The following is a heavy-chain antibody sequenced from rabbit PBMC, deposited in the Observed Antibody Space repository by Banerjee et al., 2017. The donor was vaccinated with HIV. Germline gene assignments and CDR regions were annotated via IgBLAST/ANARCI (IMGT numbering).Heavy chain of an antibody. J-gene: IGHJ4*01. Sequence: QEQLVEYGGDLVQPEGSLTLTCTASGFDLSSDYYMCWVRQAPGKGLEWIACIYAGSSGSTYYASWAKGRFTISTTSSTTVILQMTSLTAADTATYFCARGDGGYGYASNLWGPGTLVTVS. V-gene: IGHV1S45*01. D-gene: IGHD6-1*01. CDR2: IYAGSSGST. CDR3: ARGDGGYGYASNL. CDR1: GFDLSSDYY.